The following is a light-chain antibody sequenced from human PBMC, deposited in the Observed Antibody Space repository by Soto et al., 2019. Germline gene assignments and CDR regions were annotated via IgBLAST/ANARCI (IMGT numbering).Light chain of an antibody. CDR2: GAS. Sequence: EIVLTQSRGTVSLSPGERATLSCRASQSVNSNYLAWYQQKRGQAPRLLIYGASSRATGIPDRFSGSGSGTDFTLTISRLEPEDFAVYYCQESPRTFGQGTKVDIK. J-gene: IGKJ1*01. CDR3: QESPRT. V-gene: IGKV3-20*01. CDR1: QSVNSNY.